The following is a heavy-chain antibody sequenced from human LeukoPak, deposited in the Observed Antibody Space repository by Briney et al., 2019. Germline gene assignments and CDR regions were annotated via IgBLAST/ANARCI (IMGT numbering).Heavy chain of an antibody. CDR1: GGSISSNY. V-gene: IGHV4-59*01. CDR2: IYYSGST. D-gene: IGHD3-22*01. CDR3: AKSGYSTYYFDY. Sequence: PSETLSLTCTVSGGSISSNYWSWIRQPPGKGLEWIGYIYYSGSTNYNPSLKSRVTISVDTSKNQFSLKLSSVTAADTAVYYCAKSGYSTYYFDYWGQGTLVTVSS. J-gene: IGHJ4*02.